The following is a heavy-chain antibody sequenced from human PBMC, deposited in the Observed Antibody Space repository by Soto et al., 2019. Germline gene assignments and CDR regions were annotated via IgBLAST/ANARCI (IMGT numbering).Heavy chain of an antibody. CDR3: AEIYGMDV. J-gene: IGHJ6*02. V-gene: IGHV4-39*01. CDR1: GGSISSSSYY. CDR2: IYYSGST. Sequence: SETLSLTCAVPGGSISSSSYYWGWIRQPPGKGLEWIGSIYYSGSTYYNPSLKSRVTISVDTSKNQFSLKLSSVTAADTAVYYCAEIYGMDVWGQGTTVTVSS.